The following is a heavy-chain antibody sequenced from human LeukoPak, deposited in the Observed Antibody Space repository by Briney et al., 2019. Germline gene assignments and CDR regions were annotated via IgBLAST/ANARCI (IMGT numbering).Heavy chain of an antibody. Sequence: PGGSLRLSCAASGFTFSSYAMHWVRQAPGKGLEWVAVISYDGSNKYYADSVKGRFTISRDNSKNTLYLQMNSLRAEDTAVYYCARVSDTAMKLSGAFDIWGQGTMVTVSS. J-gene: IGHJ3*02. CDR3: ARVSDTAMKLSGAFDI. CDR1: GFTFSSYA. D-gene: IGHD5-18*01. CDR2: ISYDGSNK. V-gene: IGHV3-30*03.